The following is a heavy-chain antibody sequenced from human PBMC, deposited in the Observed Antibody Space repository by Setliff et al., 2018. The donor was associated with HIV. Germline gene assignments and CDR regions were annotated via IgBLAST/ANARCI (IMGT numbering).Heavy chain of an antibody. J-gene: IGHJ6*03. CDR1: GYTFTSDY. Sequence: ASVKVSCKASGYTFTSDYMHWGRQAPGQGLEWMGWISTYKGNTKYEQKFQGRVTMTTDTSTSTAYMELRSLRSDDTAIYYCARDNYDDYSRVQMDVWGKGTTVTVSS. CDR3: ARDNYDDYSRVQMDV. CDR2: ISTYKGNT. V-gene: IGHV1-18*04. D-gene: IGHD4-17*01.